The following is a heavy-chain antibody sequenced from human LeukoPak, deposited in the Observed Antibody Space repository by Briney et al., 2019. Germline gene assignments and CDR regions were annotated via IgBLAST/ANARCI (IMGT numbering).Heavy chain of an antibody. CDR3: ARDIGPYHSNVYYDAFDV. CDR2: IRQDGNEK. J-gene: IGHJ3*01. D-gene: IGHD3-22*01. CDR1: EFTFSNYW. Sequence: PGGSLRLSCAASEFTFSNYWMTWVRQAPGKGLEWVANIRQDGNEKSYVDSVKGRFTISRDNSRNSLYLQMNNLRAEDTAVYYCARDIGPYHSNVYYDAFDVWGPGTTVTVSS. V-gene: IGHV3-7*01.